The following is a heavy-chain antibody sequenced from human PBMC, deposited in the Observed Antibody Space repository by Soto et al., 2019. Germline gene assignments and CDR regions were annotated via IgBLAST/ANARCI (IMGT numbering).Heavy chain of an antibody. CDR2: IYYTESA. D-gene: IGHD3-10*01. V-gene: IGHV4-59*01. CDR3: ARDGKYYSGSGSYFFYGLDV. J-gene: IGHJ6*02. Sequence: SETLSLTCTVSGGSLSNSYWSWVRQPPGRGLEWIGYIYYTESANYNPSLKSRVTISIDTSKNQFFLKLSSVTAADTAVYFCARDGKYYSGSGSYFFYGLDVWGQGTTVTVSS. CDR1: GGSLSNSY.